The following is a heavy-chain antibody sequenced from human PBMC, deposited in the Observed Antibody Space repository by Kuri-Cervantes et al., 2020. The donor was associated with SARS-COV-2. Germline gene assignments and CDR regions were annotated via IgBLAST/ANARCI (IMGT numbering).Heavy chain of an antibody. CDR3: TTDGHSSGLTAVRRDY. D-gene: IGHD3-22*01. V-gene: IGHV3-64*04. CDR1: GFTFSSYA. Sequence: GESLKISCSASGFTFSSYAMHWVRQAPGKGLEYVSAISSNGGSTYYADSVKGRFTISRDNAKNSLYLQMNSLKTEDTAVYYCTTDGHSSGLTAVRRDYWGQGTLVTVSS. J-gene: IGHJ4*02. CDR2: ISSNGGST.